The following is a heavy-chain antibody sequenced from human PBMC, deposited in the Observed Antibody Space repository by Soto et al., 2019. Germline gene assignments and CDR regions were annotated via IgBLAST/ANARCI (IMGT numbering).Heavy chain of an antibody. D-gene: IGHD4-17*01. J-gene: IGHJ4*02. CDR1: GYTFTSHG. CDR2: IWHDESNK. CDR3: ARDHYGGTGDY. Sequence: QVQLVESGGGVVQPGRSLRLSCAASGYTFTSHGMHWVRQAPGKGLEWVAVIWHDESNKYYADSVKGRFTISRDTSKNTVYLQMNSLRADDTAMYYCARDHYGGTGDYWGQGTLVTVSS. V-gene: IGHV3-33*01.